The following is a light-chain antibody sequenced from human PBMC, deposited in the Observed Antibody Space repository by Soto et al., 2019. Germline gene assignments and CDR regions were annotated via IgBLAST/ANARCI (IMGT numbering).Light chain of an antibody. Sequence: QSVLTQPPSASGTPGQRVTISCSGSRSNIGSNAVSWYQQLPGTAPKLLIYNDNPRPSGVPDRFSASKSGTSASLAISGLQSEDEADYYCAAWDDSLNARGVFGGGTKLTVL. CDR1: RSNIGSNA. CDR3: AAWDDSLNARGV. V-gene: IGLV1-44*01. CDR2: NDN. J-gene: IGLJ3*02.